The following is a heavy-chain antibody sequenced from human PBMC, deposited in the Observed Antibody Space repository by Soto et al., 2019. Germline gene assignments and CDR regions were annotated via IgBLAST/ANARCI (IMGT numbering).Heavy chain of an antibody. CDR1: GGSISSYY. J-gene: IGHJ5*02. CDR3: ARGGGCSSTSCRRNWFDP. Sequence: SETLSLTCTVSGGSISSYYWSWIRQPPGKGLEWIGYIYYSGSTNYNPSLKSRVTISVDTSKNQFSLKLSSVTAADTAVYYCARGGGCSSTSCRRNWFDPWGQGTLVTVSS. CDR2: IYYSGST. V-gene: IGHV4-59*01. D-gene: IGHD2-2*01.